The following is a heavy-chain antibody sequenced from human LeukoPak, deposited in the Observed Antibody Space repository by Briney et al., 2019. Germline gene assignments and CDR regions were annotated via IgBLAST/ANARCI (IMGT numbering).Heavy chain of an antibody. CDR2: ISAHNGNT. CDR3: ARDAADTVRGGDY. V-gene: IGHV1-18*01. D-gene: IGHD5-18*01. J-gene: IGHJ4*02. Sequence: GASVKVSCKASGYTFIDYGISWVRQAPGQGLEWMGWISAHNGNTNYAHKLQGRVTMTTDTSTSTAYMELRSLRSDDTAVYYCARDAADTVRGGDYWGQGTLVTVSS. CDR1: GYTFIDYG.